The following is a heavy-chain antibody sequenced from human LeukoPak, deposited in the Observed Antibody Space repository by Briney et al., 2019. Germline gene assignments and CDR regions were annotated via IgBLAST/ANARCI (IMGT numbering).Heavy chain of an antibody. D-gene: IGHD6-19*01. V-gene: IGHV3-23*01. CDR3: ANGAVAGGWYYFDY. CDR2: ISASGGAT. Sequence: GGSLRLSCVASGFTFTSHAMNWVRQAPGQGLEWVSVISASGGATHYAESVKGRFIVSRDNSKNTLSLQMNSLRAEDTAVYYCANGAVAGGWYYFDYWGQGTPVTVSS. CDR1: GFTFTSHA. J-gene: IGHJ4*02.